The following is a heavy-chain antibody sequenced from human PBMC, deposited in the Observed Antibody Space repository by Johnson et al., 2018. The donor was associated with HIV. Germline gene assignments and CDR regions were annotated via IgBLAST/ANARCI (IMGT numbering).Heavy chain of an antibody. CDR1: GFTFSSYA. Sequence: QVQLVESGGGVVQPGRSLRLSCAASGFTFSSYAMHWVRQAPAKGLEWVAVISYDGSDKYYAASVKGRFTISRDSSKNSLYVQMNSLRAEDTAVYYCAKDTYSHRLTVTESGFDIWGQGTMVTVSS. CDR2: ISYDGSDK. J-gene: IGHJ3*02. V-gene: IGHV3-30*04. CDR3: AKDTYSHRLTVTESGFDI. D-gene: IGHD4-11*01.